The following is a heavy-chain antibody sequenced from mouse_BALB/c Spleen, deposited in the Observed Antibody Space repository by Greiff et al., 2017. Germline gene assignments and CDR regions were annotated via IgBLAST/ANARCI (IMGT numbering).Heavy chain of an antibody. CDR2: IYPGNSDT. V-gene: IGHV1-5*01. D-gene: IGHD1-1*01. J-gene: IGHJ4*01. CDR1: GYSFTSYW. CDR3: TRSHYYGSSYYAMDY. Sequence: VQLQQSGTVLARPGASVKMSCKASGYSFTSYWMHWVKQRPGQGLEWIGAIYPGNSDTSYNQKFKGKAKLTAVTSASTAYMELSSLTNEDSAVYYCTRSHYYGSSYYAMDYWGQGTSVTVSS.